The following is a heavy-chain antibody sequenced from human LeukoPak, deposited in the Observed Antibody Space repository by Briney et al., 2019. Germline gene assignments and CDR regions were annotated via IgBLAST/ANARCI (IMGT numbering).Heavy chain of an antibody. V-gene: IGHV3-23*01. J-gene: IGHJ4*02. CDR3: AHSSSWYGKPDY. Sequence: GGSLRLSCAASGFTFSSYGMSWVRQAPGKGLEWVSAISGSGGSTYYADSVKGRFTISRDNSKNTLYLQMNSLRAEDTAVYYCAHSSSWYGKPDYWGQGTLVTVSS. D-gene: IGHD6-13*01. CDR2: ISGSGGST. CDR1: GFTFSSYG.